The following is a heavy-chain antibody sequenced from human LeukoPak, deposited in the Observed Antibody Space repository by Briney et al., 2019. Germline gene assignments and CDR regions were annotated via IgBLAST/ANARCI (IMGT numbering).Heavy chain of an antibody. CDR2: ISGSGGST. Sequence: GGSLRLSCAASGFTFSSYAMSWVRQAPGKGLEWVSAISGSGGSTYYADSVKGRFPISRDNSKNTLYLQMNSLRAEDTAVYYCAKAVVRGVNAFDIWGQGTMVTVSS. CDR1: GFTFSSYA. V-gene: IGHV3-23*01. D-gene: IGHD3-10*01. J-gene: IGHJ3*02. CDR3: AKAVVRGVNAFDI.